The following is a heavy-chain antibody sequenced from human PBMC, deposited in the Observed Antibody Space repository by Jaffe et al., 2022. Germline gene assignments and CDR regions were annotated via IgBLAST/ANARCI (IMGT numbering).Heavy chain of an antibody. Sequence: EVQLVESGGGLVQPGGSLRLSCAASGFTFSSYWMHWVRQAPGKGLVWVSRINSDGSSTSYADSVKGRFTISRDNAKNTLYLQMNSLRAEDTAVYYCARDGYYDFWSGSYNWFDPWGQGTLVTVSS. V-gene: IGHV3-74*01. D-gene: IGHD3-3*01. J-gene: IGHJ5*02. CDR3: ARDGYYDFWSGSYNWFDP. CDR2: INSDGSST. CDR1: GFTFSSYW.